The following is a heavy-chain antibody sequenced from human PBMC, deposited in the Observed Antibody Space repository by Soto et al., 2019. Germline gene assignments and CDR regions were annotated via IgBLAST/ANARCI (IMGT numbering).Heavy chain of an antibody. CDR3: ARVGAYYYDSSGYYQNWFDP. D-gene: IGHD3-22*01. J-gene: IGHJ5*02. CDR1: GYIFTGYY. Sequence: ASVKVSCKASGYIFTGYYMHWVRQAPGQGLEWMGRINPNSGDTNYTQKFQGWVTMTRDTSISTAYMELSRLRSDDTAVYYCARVGAYYYDSSGYYQNWFDPWGQGTLVTVSS. V-gene: IGHV1-2*04. CDR2: INPNSGDT.